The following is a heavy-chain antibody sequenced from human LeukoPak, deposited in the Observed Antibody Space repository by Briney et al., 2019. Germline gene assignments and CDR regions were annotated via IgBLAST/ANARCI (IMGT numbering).Heavy chain of an antibody. D-gene: IGHD3-3*01. J-gene: IGHJ4*02. CDR3: ARDHYDFWSGYWIDY. CDR1: GFTVSSNY. V-gene: IGHV3-66*02. Sequence: PGGSLRLSCAASGFTVSSNYMSWVCQAPGKGLEWVSVIYSGGSTYYADSVKGRFTISRDNSKNTLYLQMNSLRAEDTAVYYCARDHYDFWSGYWIDYWGQGTLVTVSS. CDR2: IYSGGST.